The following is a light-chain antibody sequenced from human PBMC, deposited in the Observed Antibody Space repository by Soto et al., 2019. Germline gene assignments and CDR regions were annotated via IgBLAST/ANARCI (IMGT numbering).Light chain of an antibody. CDR3: QQYDNWPIT. Sequence: VTTQSPSTRTVEPGKRVTLCCSASQSINNKVAWYQQKPGQAPRLLIYGASTRATGISARFSGSGSGTEFTLTISSVQSEDFAVYYCQQYDNWPITFGQGTRLEIK. CDR2: GAS. CDR1: QSINNK. J-gene: IGKJ5*01. V-gene: IGKV3-15*01.